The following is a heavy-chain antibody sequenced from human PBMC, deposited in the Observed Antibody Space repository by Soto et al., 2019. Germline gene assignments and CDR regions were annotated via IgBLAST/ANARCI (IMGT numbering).Heavy chain of an antibody. D-gene: IGHD6-13*01. CDR1: GGSISSGGYY. Sequence: SETLSLTCTVSGGSISSGGYYWSWIRQHPGKGLEWIGYIYYSGSTYYNPSLESRVTISVDTSKNQFSLKLSSVTAADTAVYYCARFSLAAAGPIDYWGQGTLVTVSS. J-gene: IGHJ4*02. CDR2: IYYSGST. V-gene: IGHV4-31*03. CDR3: ARFSLAAAGPIDY.